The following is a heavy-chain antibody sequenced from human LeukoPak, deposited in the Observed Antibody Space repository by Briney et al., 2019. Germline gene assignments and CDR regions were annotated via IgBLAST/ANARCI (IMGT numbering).Heavy chain of an antibody. D-gene: IGHD2-2*01. J-gene: IGHJ6*03. Sequence: SETLSLTCTVSGGSISSSSYYWGWIRQPPGKGLEWIGSIYYSGSTYYNPSLKSRVTISVDTSKNQFSLKLSSVTAADTAVYYCARCSYIRLVPAARGYYYMDVWGKGTTVTVSS. V-gene: IGHV4-39*01. CDR2: IYYSGST. CDR1: GGSISSSSYY. CDR3: ARCSYIRLVPAARGYYYMDV.